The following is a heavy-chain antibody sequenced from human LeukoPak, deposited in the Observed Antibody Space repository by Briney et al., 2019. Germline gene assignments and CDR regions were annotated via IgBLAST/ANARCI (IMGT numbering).Heavy chain of an antibody. Sequence: GGSLRLSCAASGFTFSSYAMHWVRQAPGKGLEYVSAISSNGGSTYYANSVKGRFTISRDNSKNTLYLQMGSLRAEDMAVYYCAKDGRSSSWYRGNWFDPWGQGTLVTVSS. CDR3: AKDGRSSSWYRGNWFDP. J-gene: IGHJ5*02. V-gene: IGHV3-64*01. CDR2: ISSNGGST. D-gene: IGHD6-13*01. CDR1: GFTFSSYA.